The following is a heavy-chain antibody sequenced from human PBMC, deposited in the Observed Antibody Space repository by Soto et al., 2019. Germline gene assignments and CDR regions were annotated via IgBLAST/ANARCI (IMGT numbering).Heavy chain of an antibody. CDR2: ISYDGSNK. J-gene: IGHJ6*02. D-gene: IGHD2-21*02. CDR3: ANTHDGDCYSCYYYGMDG. Sequence: VQLVESGGGVVQPGRSLRLSCAASGFTFSSYGMHWVRQAPGKGLEWVAVISYDGSNKYYADSVKGRFTISRDNSKKTLYLQMNSLRAADTAVYYCANTHDGDCYSCYYYGMDGWGQGTTVTVSS. V-gene: IGHV3-30*18. CDR1: GFTFSSYG.